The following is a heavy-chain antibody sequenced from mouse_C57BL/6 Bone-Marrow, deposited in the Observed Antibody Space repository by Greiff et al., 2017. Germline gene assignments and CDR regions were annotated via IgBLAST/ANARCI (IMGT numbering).Heavy chain of an antibody. CDR2: IYPRSGNT. Sequence: QVQLQQSGAELARPGASVKLSCKASGYTFTSYGISWVKQRTGQGLEWIGEIYPRSGNTYYNEKFKGKATLTAAKSSSTAYMELRSLTSEDSAVYFCARFKLRVGFYAMDYWGQGTSVTVSS. CDR1: GYTFTSYG. V-gene: IGHV1-81*01. CDR3: ARFKLRVGFYAMDY. J-gene: IGHJ4*01. D-gene: IGHD1-1*01.